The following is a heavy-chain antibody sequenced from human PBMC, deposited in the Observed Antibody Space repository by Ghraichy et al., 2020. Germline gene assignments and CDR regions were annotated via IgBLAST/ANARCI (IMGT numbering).Heavy chain of an antibody. Sequence: GGSLRLSCVASGFTFSSYGMHWVRQAPGKGLEWVAVISYDGSNKYYADSVKGRFTISRDNSKNTLYLQMNSLRAEDTAVYYCAKGGLLVDYYGSGSYYSDYYYYGMDVWGQGTTVTVSS. D-gene: IGHD3-10*01. CDR1: GFTFSSYG. J-gene: IGHJ6*02. CDR2: ISYDGSNK. V-gene: IGHV3-30*18. CDR3: AKGGLLVDYYGSGSYYSDYYYYGMDV.